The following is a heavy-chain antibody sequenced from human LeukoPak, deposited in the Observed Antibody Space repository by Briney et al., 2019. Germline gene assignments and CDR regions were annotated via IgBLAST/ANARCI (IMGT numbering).Heavy chain of an antibody. CDR1: GGSFSGYY. J-gene: IGHJ4*02. CDR3: ARLPRGYSYHLDY. V-gene: IGHV4-34*01. CDR2: INHSGST. D-gene: IGHD5-18*01. Sequence: SETLSLTCAVYGGSFSGYYWSWIRQPPGKGLEWIGEINHSGSTNYNPSLKSRVTISVDTSKNQFSLKLSSATAADTAVYYCARLPRGYSYHLDYWGQGTLVTVSS.